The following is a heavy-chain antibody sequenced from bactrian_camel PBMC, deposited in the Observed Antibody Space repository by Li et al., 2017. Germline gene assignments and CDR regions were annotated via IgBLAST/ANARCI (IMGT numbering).Heavy chain of an antibody. CDR2: IEGGGRT. CDR3: AASRLGSTINWRHERRWGY. V-gene: IGHV3S53*01. CDR1: GYTYSGHC. J-gene: IGHJ4*01. D-gene: IGHD4*01. Sequence: HVQLVESGGGSVQAGGSLRLSCAFSGYTYSGHCMGWFRQAPGKQREFIARIEGGGRTTYADAVKGRFAISKDNAENTLYLQMNDLKPEDTAMYYCAASRLGSTINWRHERRWGYWGQGTQVTVS.